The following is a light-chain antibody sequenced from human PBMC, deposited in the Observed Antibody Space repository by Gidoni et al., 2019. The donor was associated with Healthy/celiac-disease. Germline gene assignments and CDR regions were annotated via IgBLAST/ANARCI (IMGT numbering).Light chain of an antibody. V-gene: IGKV4-1*01. CDR1: QSVLYSSNNKNY. CDR2: WAS. CDR3: KQYYSTPWT. J-gene: IGKJ1*01. Sequence: DIVMTQSPDSLAVSLGERDTINCKSSQSVLYSSNNKNYLACYQQKPGQPPKLLIYWASTREPGVPDRFSGSGSGTDFTLTISSLQAEDVAVYYCKQYYSTPWTFGQGTKVEIK.